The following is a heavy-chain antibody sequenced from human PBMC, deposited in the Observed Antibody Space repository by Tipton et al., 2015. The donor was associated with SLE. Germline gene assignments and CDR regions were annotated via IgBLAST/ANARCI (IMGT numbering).Heavy chain of an antibody. V-gene: IGHV4-39*07. CDR2: IYYSGST. CDR1: GGSISSSSYY. CDR3: ARGGNYYDSSGYYEDY. J-gene: IGHJ4*02. Sequence: TLSLTCTVSGGSISSSSYYWGWIRQPPGKGLEWIGSIYYSGSTYYNPSLKSRVTISVDTSKNQFSLKLSSVTAADTAVYYCARGGNYYDSSGYYEDYWGQGTLVTVSS. D-gene: IGHD3-22*01.